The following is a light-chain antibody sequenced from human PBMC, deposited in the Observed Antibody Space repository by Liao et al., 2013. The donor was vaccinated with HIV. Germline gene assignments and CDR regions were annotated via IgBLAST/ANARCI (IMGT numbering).Light chain of an antibody. CDR2: FDS. CDR1: NIESRS. CDR3: QVWDSVSEQYV. Sequence: SYELTQPPAVSVAPGQTAILTCGGDNIESRSVHWYQQKPGQAPVMVMSFDSDRPSGIPERFSGSNSGNTATLTISRVEAGDEADYYCQVWDSVSEQYVFGTGTKVTVV. J-gene: IGLJ1*01. V-gene: IGLV3-21*04.